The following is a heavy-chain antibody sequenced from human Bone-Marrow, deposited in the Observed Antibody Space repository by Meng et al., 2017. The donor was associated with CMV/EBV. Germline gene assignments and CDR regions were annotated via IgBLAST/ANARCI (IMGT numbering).Heavy chain of an antibody. CDR1: GFTFSDYY. CDR2: ISWNSGSI. CDR3: AKDDDTIFGRSDAFDI. Sequence: SLKISCAASGFTFSDYYMNWVRQAPGKGLEWVSGISWNSGSIGYADSVKGRFTISRDNAKNSLYLQMNSLRAEDTALYYGAKDDDTIFGRSDAFDIWGQGTMVTVSS. J-gene: IGHJ3*02. D-gene: IGHD3-3*01. V-gene: IGHV3-9*01.